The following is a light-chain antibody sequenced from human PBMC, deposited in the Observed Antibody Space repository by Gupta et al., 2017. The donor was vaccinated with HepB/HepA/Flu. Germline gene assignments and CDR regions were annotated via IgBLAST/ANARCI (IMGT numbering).Light chain of an antibody. J-gene: IGKJ2*04. Sequence: EIVMTQSPATLSMSPGKRATLSCRASQTISNNLAWYQHKPGQTPRLLIYGASTRATGVPVRFSGSGSGTEFTLSITSLQSEDSAVYYCQQYNNWPIGSFGQGTKLEIK. V-gene: IGKV3-15*01. CDR3: QQYNNWPIGS. CDR1: QTISNN. CDR2: GAS.